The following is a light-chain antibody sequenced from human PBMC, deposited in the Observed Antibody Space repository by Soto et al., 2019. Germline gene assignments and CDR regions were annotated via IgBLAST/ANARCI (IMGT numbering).Light chain of an antibody. Sequence: QSALTKPASVSASPGQSITISCAGTSSDVGGWPHVSWYQQHPGKAPKLVIYEVSNRPSGVSSRFSGSKSGSTASLTISGLQAEDEADYYCSSYTSSSTLVFGGGTQLTVL. CDR1: SSDVGGWPH. V-gene: IGLV2-14*01. CDR2: EVS. CDR3: SSYTSSSTLV. J-gene: IGLJ2*01.